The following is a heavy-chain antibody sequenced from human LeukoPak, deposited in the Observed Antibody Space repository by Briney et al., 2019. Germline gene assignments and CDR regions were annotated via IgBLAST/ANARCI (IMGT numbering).Heavy chain of an antibody. V-gene: IGHV4-59*01. D-gene: IGHD6-6*01. CDR1: GGSISNYY. Sequence: SETLSLTCTVSGGSISNYYWSWIRQPPGKGLEWIGYIYYSGSTNYNPPLKSRVTISVDTSKNQFSLKLSTVTAADTAVYHCARGHISSSSYYYGMDVWGQGTTVTVSS. CDR2: IYYSGST. J-gene: IGHJ6*02. CDR3: ARGHISSSSYYYGMDV.